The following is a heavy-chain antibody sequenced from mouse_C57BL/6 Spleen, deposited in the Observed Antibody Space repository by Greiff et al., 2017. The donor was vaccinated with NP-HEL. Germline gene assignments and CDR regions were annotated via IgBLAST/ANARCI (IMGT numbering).Heavy chain of an antibody. Sequence: EVQLQESGPGMVKPSQSLSLTCTVTGYSITSGYDWHWIRHFPGNKLEWMGYISYSGSTNYNPSLKSRISITHDTSKNHFFLKLNSVTTEDTATYYCARTAAGDAMDYWGQGTSVTVSS. J-gene: IGHJ4*01. CDR2: ISYSGST. D-gene: IGHD6-1*01. CDR1: GYSITSGYD. V-gene: IGHV3-1*01. CDR3: ARTAAGDAMDY.